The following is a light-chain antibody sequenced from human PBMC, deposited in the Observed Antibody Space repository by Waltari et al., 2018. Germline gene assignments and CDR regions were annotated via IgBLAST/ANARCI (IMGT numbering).Light chain of an antibody. J-gene: IGLJ2*01. CDR3: QSFDSSHVV. Sequence: FMLTQPHSVSESPGKTVTISCTRSSGNIATNYVQWYQQRPGSAPTKVIYEDNQRPSGVPDRFSGSIDSSSNPASLIISGLKAEDEADYYCQSFDSSHVVFGGGTKLTVL. CDR2: EDN. CDR1: SGNIATNY. V-gene: IGLV6-57*03.